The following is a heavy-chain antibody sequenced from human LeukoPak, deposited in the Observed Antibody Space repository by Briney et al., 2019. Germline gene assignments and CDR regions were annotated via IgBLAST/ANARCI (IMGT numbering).Heavy chain of an antibody. CDR1: GYSFSSYW. CDR2: IYSGDSDT. Sequence: GESLKISCKGSGYSFSSYWIGWVRQMPGKGLEWMGIIYSGDSDTRYSPSFQGQVTMSADKSISTAYLQRSSLKASDTAMYYCARGQGVNYFDYWGQGTLVTVSS. CDR3: ARGQGVNYFDY. V-gene: IGHV5-51*01. J-gene: IGHJ4*02. D-gene: IGHD3-16*01.